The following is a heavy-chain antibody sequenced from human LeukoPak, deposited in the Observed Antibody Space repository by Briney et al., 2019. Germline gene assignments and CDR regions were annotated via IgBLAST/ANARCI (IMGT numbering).Heavy chain of an antibody. Sequence: QSGGSLRLSCAASGFTFSSYAMSWVRQAPGKGLEWVSATSGSGGSTYYADSVKGRFTISRDNSKNTLYLQMNSLRAEDTAVYYCANGGNTYTMTGGDYWGQGTLVTVSS. CDR1: GFTFSSYA. CDR2: TSGSGGST. V-gene: IGHV3-23*01. J-gene: IGHJ4*02. CDR3: ANGGNTYTMTGGDY. D-gene: IGHD3-22*01.